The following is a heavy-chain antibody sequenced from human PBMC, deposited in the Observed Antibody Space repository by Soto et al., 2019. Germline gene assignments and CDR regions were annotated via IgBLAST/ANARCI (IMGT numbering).Heavy chain of an antibody. D-gene: IGHD3-3*01. V-gene: IGHV4-34*01. Sequence: SETLSLTCAVYGGSFSGYYWNWIRQSPGKGLEYIGEINHSGGTNYNPSLKSRVTISVDTSKNQFSLKLSSVTAADTAVYFCARKGSYDFPYMDVWARGTTVTVSS. CDR2: INHSGGT. J-gene: IGHJ6*03. CDR1: GGSFSGYY. CDR3: ARKGSYDFPYMDV.